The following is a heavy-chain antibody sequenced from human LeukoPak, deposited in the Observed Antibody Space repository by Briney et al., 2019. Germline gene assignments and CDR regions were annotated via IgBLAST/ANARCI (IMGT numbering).Heavy chain of an antibody. J-gene: IGHJ4*02. CDR1: GFTFSSYG. D-gene: IGHD1-26*01. CDR2: IWYDGSNK. CDR3: ARDPGGSYYGFDY. Sequence: PGGSLRLSCAASGFTFSSYGMHWVRQAPGKGLEWVAVIWYDGSNKYYADSVKGRFTISRDNSKNTLYLQMNSLRAEDTAVYYCARDPGGSYYGFDYWGQGTLVTVSS. V-gene: IGHV3-33*01.